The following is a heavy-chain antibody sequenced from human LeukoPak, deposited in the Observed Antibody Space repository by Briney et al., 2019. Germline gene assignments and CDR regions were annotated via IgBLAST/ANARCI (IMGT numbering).Heavy chain of an antibody. J-gene: IGHJ3*02. V-gene: IGHV6-1*01. Sequence: HTHSLTCAFSGDGVSSNSAAWNWIRQSPSRGLEWLGRTYYRYKWYTDYAVSVKSRITINPDTSKNQFSLQLNSVTPEDTAVYYCARDLAAAGGYGDAFDIWGQGTMVTVSS. CDR3: ARDLAAAGGYGDAFDI. D-gene: IGHD6-25*01. CDR2: TYYRYKWYT. CDR1: GDGVSSNSAA.